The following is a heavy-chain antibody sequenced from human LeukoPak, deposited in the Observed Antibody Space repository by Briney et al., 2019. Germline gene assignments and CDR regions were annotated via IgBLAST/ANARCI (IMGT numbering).Heavy chain of an antibody. Sequence: SETLSLTCTVSGGSVTYTNYYWGWIRQPPGKGLQWIGVIYYNGKTYYNPSLKSRVTISVDTSKNQFSLKLSSVTAADTAVYYCARARAGTYSGVDYWGQGTLVTVSS. V-gene: IGHV4-39*07. CDR1: GGSVTYTNYY. CDR2: IYYNGKT. D-gene: IGHD6-13*01. J-gene: IGHJ4*02. CDR3: ARARAGTYSGVDY.